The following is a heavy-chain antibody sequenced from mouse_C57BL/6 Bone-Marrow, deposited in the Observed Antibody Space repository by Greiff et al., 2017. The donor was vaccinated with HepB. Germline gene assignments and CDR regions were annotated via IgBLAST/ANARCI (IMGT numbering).Heavy chain of an antibody. Sequence: EVTLQESGGGLVQPGGSLSLSCAASGFTFTDYYMSWVRQPPGKALEWLGFIRNKANGYTTEYSASVKGRFTISRDNSQSILYLQMNALRAEDSATYYCARYEGAMDYWGQGTSVTVSS. J-gene: IGHJ4*01. CDR3: ARYEGAMDY. V-gene: IGHV7-3*01. CDR2: IRNKANGYTT. CDR1: GFTFTDYY.